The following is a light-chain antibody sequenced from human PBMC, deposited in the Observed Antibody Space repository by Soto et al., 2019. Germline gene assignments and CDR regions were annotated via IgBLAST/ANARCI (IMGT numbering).Light chain of an antibody. Sequence: DIQMTQSPSTLSASVGDRVTITCRASQSISSGLAWYQQKPGKAPKLLIYKASSLEIGVPSRFSGSGSWTEFPNTISSQQPDDFAAYYCQQYNSYPLTFGPGTKVDIK. CDR2: KAS. V-gene: IGKV1-5*03. J-gene: IGKJ3*01. CDR1: QSISSG. CDR3: QQYNSYPLT.